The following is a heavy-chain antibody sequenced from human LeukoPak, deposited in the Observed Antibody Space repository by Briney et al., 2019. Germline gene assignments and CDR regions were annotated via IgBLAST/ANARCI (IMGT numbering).Heavy chain of an antibody. CDR1: GFTFSSYS. D-gene: IGHD4-17*01. V-gene: IGHV3-21*01. Sequence: GGSLRLSCAASGFTFSSYSMNWVRQAPGKGLEWVSSISSSSSYIYYADSVKGRFTISRDNAKNSLYLQMNSLRAEDTAVYYCARWGDDYGDYVTNWGQGTLVTVSS. CDR3: ARWGDDYGDYVTN. CDR2: ISSSSSYI. J-gene: IGHJ4*02.